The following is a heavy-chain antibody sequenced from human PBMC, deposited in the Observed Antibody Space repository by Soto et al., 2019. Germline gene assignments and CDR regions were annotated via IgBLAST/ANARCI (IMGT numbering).Heavy chain of an antibody. V-gene: IGHV2-5*02. CDR1: GFSLSTSGVG. Sequence: QITLKESGPTLVKPTQTLTLTCTFSGFSLSTSGVGVGWIRQPPGKALEWLALIYWDDDKRYSPSLKSRLTITKDTSKNQVVLTMTNMDPVDTATYYCAHTRNSVDFWSGYYEYNWFDPWGQGTLVTVSS. CDR2: IYWDDDK. D-gene: IGHD3-3*01. CDR3: AHTRNSVDFWSGYYEYNWFDP. J-gene: IGHJ5*02.